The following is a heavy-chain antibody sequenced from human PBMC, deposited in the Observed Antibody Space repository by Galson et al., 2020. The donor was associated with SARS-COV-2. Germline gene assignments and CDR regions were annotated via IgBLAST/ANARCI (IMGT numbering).Heavy chain of an antibody. CDR1: GYSVSTTNY. D-gene: IGHD3-22*01. CDR3: ARQGVNMIVLVTVPGWYFDL. V-gene: IGHV4-38-2*02. CDR2: VYPSGTT. J-gene: IGHJ2*01. Sequence: SETLSLTCTVSGYSVSTTNYWGWLRQPPGRGLECIGSVYPSGTTYYNPSLKSRVTISVDTYKNQFSLRLDSVTAAVTALYYCARQGVNMIVLVTVPGWYFDLWGRGTLVTVSS.